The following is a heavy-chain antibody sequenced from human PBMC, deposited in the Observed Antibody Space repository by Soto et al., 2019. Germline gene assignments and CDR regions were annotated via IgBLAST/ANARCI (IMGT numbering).Heavy chain of an antibody. J-gene: IGHJ5*02. CDR2: INSDGTTT. CDR1: GFTFSDFW. CDR3: AKNQGVELVPLATVDWFDP. V-gene: IGHV3-74*01. D-gene: IGHD1-26*01. Sequence: GGSLRLSCAASGFTFSDFWMHWVRQVPGKGLVWVSHINSDGTTTNYADSVKGRFTISRDNAKNTLYLELNNLSAEDTAVYHCAKNQGVELVPLATVDWFDPWGQGSVVTVSS.